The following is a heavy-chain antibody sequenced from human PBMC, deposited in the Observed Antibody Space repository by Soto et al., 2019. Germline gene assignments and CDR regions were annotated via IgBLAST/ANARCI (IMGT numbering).Heavy chain of an antibody. CDR2: ISYDGSNT. CDR3: AKEGGLSGSYYISSSYYFDS. J-gene: IGHJ4*02. D-gene: IGHD1-26*01. CDR1: GFTFSSYG. Sequence: QVQLVESGGGVVQPGRSLRLSCAASGFTFSSYGMHWVRQAPGKGLEWVAIISYDGSNTYYADSVKGRFTISRDNSQNTLYLQMNSLRAEDTSVYYCAKEGGLSGSYYISSSYYFDSWGQGTLVTVSS. V-gene: IGHV3-30*18.